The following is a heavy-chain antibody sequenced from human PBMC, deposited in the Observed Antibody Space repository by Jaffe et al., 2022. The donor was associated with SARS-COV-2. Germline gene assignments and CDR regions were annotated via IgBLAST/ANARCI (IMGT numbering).Heavy chain of an antibody. D-gene: IGHD2-21*02. V-gene: IGHV1-69*01. CDR3: ARDLGGNSVPYYYYGMDV. Sequence: QVQLVQSGAEVKKPGSSVKVSCKASGGTFSSYAISWVRQAPGQGLEWMGGIIPIFGTANYAQKFQGRVTITADESTSTAYMELSSLRSEDTAVYYCARDLGGNSVPYYYYGMDVWGQGTTVTVSS. CDR2: IIPIFGTA. CDR1: GGTFSSYA. J-gene: IGHJ6*02.